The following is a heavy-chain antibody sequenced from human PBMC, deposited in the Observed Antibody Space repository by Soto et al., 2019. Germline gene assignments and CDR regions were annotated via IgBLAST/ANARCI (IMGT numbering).Heavy chain of an antibody. CDR2: IIPVLGTP. CDR3: ASSAGRDHLLNYYGLNV. Sequence: QVLLVQSSAEVKKPGSSVKVSCKASGGTFTSTAFSWVRQAPGQGLEWMGGIIPVLGTPKYAQKFQARLTVTADASTTTVHMELSSLRSDDTAVYYCASSAGRDHLLNYYGLNVWGQGSTVTVSS. D-gene: IGHD6-13*01. J-gene: IGHJ6*02. V-gene: IGHV1-69*01. CDR1: GGTFTSTA.